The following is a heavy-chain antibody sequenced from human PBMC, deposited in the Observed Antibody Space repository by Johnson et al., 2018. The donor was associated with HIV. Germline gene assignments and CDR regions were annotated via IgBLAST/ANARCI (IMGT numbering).Heavy chain of an antibody. V-gene: IGHV3-33*05. J-gene: IGHJ3*02. D-gene: IGHD3-10*01. CDR2: ISYDGSNK. CDR1: GFTFANYG. Sequence: QVQLVESGGGVVQPGGSLRLSCAASGFTFANYGMHWVRQAPGKGLEWVALISYDGSNKYYADSVKGRFTISRDNSKNTVWLQMNSLRAEDTALYYCAKETGTHSAFEIWGQGTMVTVSS. CDR3: AKETGTHSAFEI.